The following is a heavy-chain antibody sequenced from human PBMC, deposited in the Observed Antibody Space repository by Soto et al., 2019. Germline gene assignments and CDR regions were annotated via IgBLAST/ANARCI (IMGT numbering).Heavy chain of an antibody. D-gene: IGHD6-13*01. V-gene: IGHV2-70*01. CDR3: ARGDIAAAGGWWFDP. CDR1: GFSLSTSGMC. Sequence: GSGPTLVNPTQTLTLTCTFSGFSLSTSGMCVSWIRQHPGKALEWLALIDWDDDKYYSTSLKTRLTISKDTSKNQVVLTMTNMDPVDTATYYCARGDIAAAGGWWFDPWGQGTLVTVSS. J-gene: IGHJ5*02. CDR2: IDWDDDK.